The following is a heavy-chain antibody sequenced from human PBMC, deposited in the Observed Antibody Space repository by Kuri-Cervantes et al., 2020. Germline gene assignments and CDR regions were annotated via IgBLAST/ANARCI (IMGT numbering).Heavy chain of an antibody. CDR1: GGSITNSNYY. CDR2: FYHSGST. CDR3: ARDETSVTTSNWYFDL. V-gene: IGHV4-39*07. D-gene: IGHD4-17*01. J-gene: IGHJ2*01. Sequence: SETLSLTCTVSGGSITNSNYYWGWIRQPPGRDLEWIGNFYHSGSTYYNPSLRSRVTISADTSKNQFSLKLTYVTTADTAMYYCARDETSVTTSNWYFDLWGRGTLVTVSS.